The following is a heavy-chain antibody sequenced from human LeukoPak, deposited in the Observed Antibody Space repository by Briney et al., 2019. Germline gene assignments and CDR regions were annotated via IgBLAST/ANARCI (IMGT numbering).Heavy chain of an antibody. Sequence: ASVKVSCKASGYTFSSYGLSWVRQAPGQRLEWMGWINAGNGNTKYSQKFQGRVTITRDTSASTAYMELSSLRSEDTAVYYCARSVVRGVIIDWGQGTLVTVS. CDR2: INAGNGNT. CDR1: GYTFSSYG. J-gene: IGHJ4*02. D-gene: IGHD3-10*01. CDR3: ARSVVRGVIID. V-gene: IGHV1-3*01.